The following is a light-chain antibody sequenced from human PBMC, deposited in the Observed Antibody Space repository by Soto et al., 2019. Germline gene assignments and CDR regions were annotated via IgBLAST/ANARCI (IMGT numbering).Light chain of an antibody. CDR2: GAS. CDR1: QSVSTN. V-gene: IGKV3-15*01. CDR3: QQYNEWYT. Sequence: MPQSPATLSVSPGERATLSCRASQSVSTNLAWYQQKPGQAPRLLIYGASTRATGVPGRFSGSGSGTEFTLTITSLQPEDFAVYYCQQYNEWYTFGQGTKVDIK. J-gene: IGKJ2*01.